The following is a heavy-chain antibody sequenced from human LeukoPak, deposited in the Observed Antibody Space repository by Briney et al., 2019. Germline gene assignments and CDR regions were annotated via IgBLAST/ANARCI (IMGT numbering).Heavy chain of an antibody. J-gene: IGHJ4*02. CDR1: GFIFSNYA. CDR3: ARILYSSSWYGDY. CDR2: ISGSGDTT. Sequence: GGSLRLSCATSGFIFSNYAVNWVRQAPGKGLEWVSIISGSGDTTYYADSVKGRFTISRDNAKNSLYLQMNSLRAEDTAVYYCARILYSSSWYGDYWGQGTLVTVSS. D-gene: IGHD6-13*01. V-gene: IGHV3-23*01.